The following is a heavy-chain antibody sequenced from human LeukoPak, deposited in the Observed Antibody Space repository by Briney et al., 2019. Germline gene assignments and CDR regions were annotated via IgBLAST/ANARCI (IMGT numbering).Heavy chain of an antibody. CDR2: IYYSGST. V-gene: IGHV4-61*01. J-gene: IGHJ5*02. Sequence: SQTLSLTCTVSGGSISSGSYYWSWIRQPPGKGLEWIGYIYYSGSTNYNPSLKSRVTISVDTSKNQFSLKLSSVTAADTAVYYCARQIVGATTDWFDPWGQGTLVTVSS. CDR1: GGSISSGSYY. D-gene: IGHD1-26*01. CDR3: ARQIVGATTDWFDP.